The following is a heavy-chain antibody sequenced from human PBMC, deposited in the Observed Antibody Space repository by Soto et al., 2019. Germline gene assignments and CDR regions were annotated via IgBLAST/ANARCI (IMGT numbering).Heavy chain of an antibody. CDR2: ISSSSSYI. Sequence: LRLSCAASGFTFSSYSMNWVRQAPGKGLEWVSSISSSSSYIYYADSVKGRFTISRDNAKNSLYLQMNSLRAEDTAVYYCARDPDRAIAVVHFDYWGQGTLVTVSS. D-gene: IGHD6-19*01. J-gene: IGHJ4*02. CDR3: ARDPDRAIAVVHFDY. CDR1: GFTFSSYS. V-gene: IGHV3-21*01.